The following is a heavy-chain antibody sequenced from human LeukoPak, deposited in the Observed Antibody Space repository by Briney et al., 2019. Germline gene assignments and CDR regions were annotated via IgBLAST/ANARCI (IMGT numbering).Heavy chain of an antibody. Sequence: SETLSLTCAVSGYSISSGYYWGWIRQPPGKGLEWIGSIYHSGSTYYNPSLKSRVTISVDTSKNQFSLKLSSVTAADTAVYYCARQRPREGLVVVPAALGYWGQGTLVTVSS. CDR2: IYHSGST. CDR3: ARQRPREGLVVVPAALGY. CDR1: GYSISSGYY. D-gene: IGHD2-2*01. J-gene: IGHJ4*02. V-gene: IGHV4-38-2*01.